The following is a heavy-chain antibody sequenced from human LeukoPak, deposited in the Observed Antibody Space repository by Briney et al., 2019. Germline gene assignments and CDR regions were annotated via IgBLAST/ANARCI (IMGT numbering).Heavy chain of an antibody. CDR1: GGAFSSYA. CDR2: IIPIFGIA. J-gene: IGHJ6*02. D-gene: IGHD5-18*01. V-gene: IGHV1-69*04. Sequence: SVKVSCKASGGAFSSYAISWVRQAPGQGLEWMGRIIPIFGIANYAQKFQGRVTITADKSTSTAYMELSSLRSEDTAVYYCARSAQYSSYYYGMDVWGQGTTVTVSS. CDR3: ARSAQYSSYYYGMDV.